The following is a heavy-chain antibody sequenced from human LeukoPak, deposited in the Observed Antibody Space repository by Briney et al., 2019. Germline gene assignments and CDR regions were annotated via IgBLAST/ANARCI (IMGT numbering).Heavy chain of an antibody. Sequence: SETLSRTCTVSGGSISSGNYYWSWIRQPAGKGLEWIGHIYTSGSTNYNPSLKSRVTISVDTSKNQFSLKLSSVTAADTAVYYCARHRWELTHDAFDIWGQGTMVTVSS. CDR2: IYTSGST. V-gene: IGHV4-61*09. D-gene: IGHD1-26*01. J-gene: IGHJ3*02. CDR3: ARHRWELTHDAFDI. CDR1: GGSISSGNYY.